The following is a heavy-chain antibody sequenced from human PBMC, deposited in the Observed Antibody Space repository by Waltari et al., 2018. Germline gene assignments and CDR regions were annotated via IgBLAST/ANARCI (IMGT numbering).Heavy chain of an antibody. CDR1: GYSISSGYY. V-gene: IGHV4-38-2*02. J-gene: IGHJ5*02. D-gene: IGHD3-10*01. CDR2: IYHSGNT. Sequence: QVQLQESGPGLVKPSETLSLTCTVSGYSISSGYYWGWIRQPPGKGLEWIGSIYHSGNTYYSPSLNSRVTVSVDPSKNQFSLKLSSVTAADTAVYYCARALSGGDRPSWFDPWGQGTLVTVSS. CDR3: ARALSGGDRPSWFDP.